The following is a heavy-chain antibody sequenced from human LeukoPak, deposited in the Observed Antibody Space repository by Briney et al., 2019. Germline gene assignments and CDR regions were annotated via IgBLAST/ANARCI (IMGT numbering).Heavy chain of an antibody. CDR2: ISAYNGNT. Sequence: ASVKVSCKASGYTFTSYGISWVRQAPGQGLEWMGWISAYNGNTNYAQKLQGRVTVTTDTSTSTAYMELRSLRSDDTAVYYCARGAKYYDILTGYRGNLALDYWGQGTLVTVSS. CDR1: GYTFTSYG. D-gene: IGHD3-9*01. CDR3: ARGAKYYDILTGYRGNLALDY. J-gene: IGHJ4*02. V-gene: IGHV1-18*04.